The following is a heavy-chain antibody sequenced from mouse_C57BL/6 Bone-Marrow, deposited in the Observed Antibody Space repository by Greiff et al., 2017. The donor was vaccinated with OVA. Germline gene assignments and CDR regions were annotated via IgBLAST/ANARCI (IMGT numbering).Heavy chain of an antibody. CDR3: ARNLLEHAMDY. V-gene: IGHV1-26*01. CDR2: INPNNGGT. D-gene: IGHD2-10*01. Sequence: EVQLQQSGPELVKPGASVKISCKASGYTFTDYYMNWVKQSHGKSLEWIGDINPNNGGTSYNQKFKGKATLTVDKSSSTAYMELRSLTSEDSAVYYCARNLLEHAMDYWGQGTSVTVSS. CDR1: GYTFTDYY. J-gene: IGHJ4*01.